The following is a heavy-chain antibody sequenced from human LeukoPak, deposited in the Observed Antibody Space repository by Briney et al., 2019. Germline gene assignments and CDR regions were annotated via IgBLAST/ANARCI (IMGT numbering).Heavy chain of an antibody. V-gene: IGHV3-43*02. D-gene: IGHD6-13*01. J-gene: IGHJ4*02. CDR1: GFTFDDYA. Sequence: GRSLRLSCAASGFTFDDYAMHWVRQAPRKGLEWVSLISGDGGSTYYADSVKGRFTISRDNSKNSLYLQMNSLRTEDTALYYCAKGGLGSSWYFPYYFDYWGQGTLVTVSS. CDR3: AKGGLGSSWYFPYYFDY. CDR2: ISGDGGST.